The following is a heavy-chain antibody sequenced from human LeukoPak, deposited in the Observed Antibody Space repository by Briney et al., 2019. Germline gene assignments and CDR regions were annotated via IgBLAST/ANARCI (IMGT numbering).Heavy chain of an antibody. D-gene: IGHD3-16*02. CDR3: ARLPGGLGRYYFEY. V-gene: IGHV1-3*01. Sequence: WASVKVSCKASGYTFTSYGISWVRQAPGQRLEWMGWINPTNGITKYSQKFQGRVTITSDTSASTAHMELSGLRSEDAAVYYCARLPGGLGRYYFEYWGQGTLVAVSS. J-gene: IGHJ4*02. CDR1: GYTFTSYG. CDR2: INPTNGIT.